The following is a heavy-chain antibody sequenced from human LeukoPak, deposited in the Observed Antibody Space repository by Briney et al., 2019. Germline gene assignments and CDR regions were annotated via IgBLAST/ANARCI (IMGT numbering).Heavy chain of an antibody. V-gene: IGHV3-7*01. Sequence: PSETLSLTCAVYGGSFSGYYWSWIRQPPGKGLEWVANIKQDGSEKNYVDSVKGRSTISRDNAKNSLYLQMNSLRAEDTAVYYCAREGAGYYLDYWGQGTLVTVPS. CDR3: AREGAGYYLDY. D-gene: IGHD3-9*01. CDR2: IKQDGSEK. CDR1: GGSFSGYY. J-gene: IGHJ4*02.